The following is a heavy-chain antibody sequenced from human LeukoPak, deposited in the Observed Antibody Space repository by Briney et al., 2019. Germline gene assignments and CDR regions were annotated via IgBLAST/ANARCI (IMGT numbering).Heavy chain of an antibody. D-gene: IGHD7-27*01. CDR1: GGSISSYY. Sequence: PSETLSLTCTVSGGSISSYYWGLIRQPPGKGLEWIGYIFYNGSTNYNPSLKSRVTISIDTSKNQFSLNLSSVTAADTAVYYCARRPNWGPVFDYWGQGTLVTVSS. CDR2: IFYNGST. J-gene: IGHJ4*02. V-gene: IGHV4-59*01. CDR3: ARRPNWGPVFDY.